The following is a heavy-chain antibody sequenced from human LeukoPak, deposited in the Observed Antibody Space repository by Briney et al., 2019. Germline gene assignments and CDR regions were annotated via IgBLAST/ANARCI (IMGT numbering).Heavy chain of an antibody. CDR1: GGSISSYY. D-gene: IGHD2-21*02. CDR3: ARVLAYCGGDCYSRWFDP. J-gene: IGHJ5*02. Sequence: PSETLSLTCTVSGGSISSYYWSWIRQPPGKGLEWIGYISYSGSTNYNPSLKSRVTISVDTSNNQFSLKLSSVTAADTAVYYCARVLAYCGGDCYSRWFDPWGQGTLVTVSS. CDR2: ISYSGST. V-gene: IGHV4-59*08.